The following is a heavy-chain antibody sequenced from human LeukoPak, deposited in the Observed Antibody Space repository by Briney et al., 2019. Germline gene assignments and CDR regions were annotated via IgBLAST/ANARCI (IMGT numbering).Heavy chain of an antibody. Sequence: GGSLRLSCAASGFTFSSYAMSWVRQAPGKGLEWVSAISGSGGSTYYADSVKGRFTISRDNSKNTLYLQMNSLRAEDTAVYYCAKDIYVNSAVAGRGAFDYWGQGTLVTVSS. CDR3: AKDIYVNSAVAGRGAFDY. CDR2: ISGSGGST. V-gene: IGHV3-23*01. D-gene: IGHD6-19*01. CDR1: GFTFSSYA. J-gene: IGHJ4*02.